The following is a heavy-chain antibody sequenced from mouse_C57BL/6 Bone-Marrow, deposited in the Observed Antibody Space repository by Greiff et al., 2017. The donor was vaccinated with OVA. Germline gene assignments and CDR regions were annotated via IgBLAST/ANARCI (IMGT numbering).Heavy chain of an antibody. D-gene: IGHD1-1*01. V-gene: IGHV1-64*01. CDR1: GYTFTSYW. J-gene: IGHJ3*01. CDR2: IHPNSGST. CDR3: AREYYYGSSYQAWFAY. Sequence: VKLQQPGAELVKPGASVKLSCKASGYTFTSYWMHWVKQRPGQGLEWIGMIHPNSGSTNYNEKFKSKATLTVDKSSSTAYMQLSSLTSEDSAVYYCAREYYYGSSYQAWFAYWGQGTLVTVSA.